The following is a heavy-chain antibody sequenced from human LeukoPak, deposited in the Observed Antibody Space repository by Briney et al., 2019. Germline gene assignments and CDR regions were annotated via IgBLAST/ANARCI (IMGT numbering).Heavy chain of an antibody. V-gene: IGHV4-34*01. CDR2: INHSGST. CDR1: GGSFSGYY. Sequence: SETLSLTCAVYGGSFSGYYWSWIRQPPGKGLEWIGEINHSGSTNYNPSLKSRVTISVDTSKNQFSLKLSSVTAADTAVYYCARSTFGGVIAYDAFDIWGQGTMATVSS. CDR3: ARSTFGGVIAYDAFDI. J-gene: IGHJ3*02. D-gene: IGHD3-16*02.